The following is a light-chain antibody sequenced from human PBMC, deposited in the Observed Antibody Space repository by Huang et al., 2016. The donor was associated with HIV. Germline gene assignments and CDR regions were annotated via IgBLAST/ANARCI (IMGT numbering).Light chain of an antibody. CDR2: WAS. Sequence: DIVMTQSPDSLAVSLGERDTINCKSSQSGLHRSNSQNYLAWYQQKPGHPPTRLISWASTRESGVPDRFSGSGSGTDFTLTISSLQAEDVAVYYCQQYYSIPQTFGQGTKLEIK. V-gene: IGKV4-1*01. CDR3: QQYYSIPQT. CDR1: QSGLHRSNSQNY. J-gene: IGKJ2*01.